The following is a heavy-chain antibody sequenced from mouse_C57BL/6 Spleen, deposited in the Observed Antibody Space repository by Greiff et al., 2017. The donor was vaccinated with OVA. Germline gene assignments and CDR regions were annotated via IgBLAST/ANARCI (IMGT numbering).Heavy chain of an antibody. CDR2: FYPGSGSI. Sequence: QVQLQQSGAELVKPGASVKLSCKASGYTFTEYTIHWVKQRSGQGLEWIGWFYPGSGSIKYNEKFKDKATLTADKSSSTVYMELSRLTSEDSAVYVCAKHGVIYYDYDGRSGFAYWGQGTLVTVSA. CDR3: AKHGVIYYDYDGRSGFAY. J-gene: IGHJ3*01. CDR1: GYTFTEYT. V-gene: IGHV1-62-2*01. D-gene: IGHD2-4*01.